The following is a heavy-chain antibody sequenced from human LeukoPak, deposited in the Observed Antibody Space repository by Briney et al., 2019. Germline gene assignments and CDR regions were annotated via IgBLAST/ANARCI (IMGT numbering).Heavy chain of an antibody. CDR2: IIPIFGTA. Sequence: ASVKVSCKASGGTFSSYAISWVRQAPGQGLEWMGGIIPIFGTANYAQKFQGRVTITADESTSTAYMELSSLRSEDTAVYYCAKEEEAYCGGDCSWFDPWGQGTLVTVSS. V-gene: IGHV1-69*13. D-gene: IGHD2-21*02. CDR3: AKEEEAYCGGDCSWFDP. J-gene: IGHJ5*02. CDR1: GGTFSSYA.